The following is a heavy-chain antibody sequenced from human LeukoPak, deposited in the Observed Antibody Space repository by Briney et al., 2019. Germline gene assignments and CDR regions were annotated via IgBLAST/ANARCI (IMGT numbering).Heavy chain of an antibody. V-gene: IGHV1-8*01. Sequence: ASVKVSCKASGYTFTNYDINWVRQATGQGLEWMGWMNPDSGNTGYAQKFQGRVTMTRNTSINAAYMELSSPTFEDTGVYYCARGKARITLIQAIDYWGQGTLVTVSS. J-gene: IGHJ4*02. D-gene: IGHD3-22*01. CDR3: ARGKARITLIQAIDY. CDR1: GYTFTNYD. CDR2: MNPDSGNT.